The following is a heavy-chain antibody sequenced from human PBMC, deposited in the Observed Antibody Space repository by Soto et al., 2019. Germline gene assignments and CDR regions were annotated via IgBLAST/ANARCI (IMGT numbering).Heavy chain of an antibody. CDR1: GGSISSGDYY. D-gene: IGHD4-17*01. J-gene: IGHJ4*02. CDR3: ARDFQGYGDYDN. V-gene: IGHV4-30-4*01. CDR2: IYYSGST. Sequence: SETLSLTCTLSGGSISSGDYYWSWIRQPPGKGLEWIGYIYYSGSTYYNPSLKSRVTISVDTSKNQFSLKLSSVTAADTAVYYCARDFQGYGDYDNWGQGTLVTVSS.